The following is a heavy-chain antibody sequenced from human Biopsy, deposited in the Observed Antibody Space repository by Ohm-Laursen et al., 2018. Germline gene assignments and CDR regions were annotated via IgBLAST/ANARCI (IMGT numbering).Heavy chain of an antibody. CDR1: GFTFNNYG. Sequence: SLRLSCAAPGFTFNNYGMQWVRQAPGKGLEWVAFIFYDGSNTYYADSVKGRFTISRDNSRDTLYLQMSSLRAEDTAVYYCAKDRYNYAPIGGFSMDVWGQGTTVTVSS. CDR3: AKDRYNYAPIGGFSMDV. CDR2: IFYDGSNT. D-gene: IGHD5-18*01. V-gene: IGHV3-30*18. J-gene: IGHJ6*02.